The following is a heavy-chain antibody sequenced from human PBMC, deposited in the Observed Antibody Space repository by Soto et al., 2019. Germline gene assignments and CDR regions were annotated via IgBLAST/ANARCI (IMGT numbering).Heavy chain of an antibody. J-gene: IGHJ3*02. CDR1: GFTFSSYS. D-gene: IGHD7-27*01. Sequence: GGSLRLSCAASGFTFSSYSMNWVRQAPAKGLEWVSSISSSSSYIYYADSVKGRFTISRDNAKNSLYLQMNSLRAEDTAVYYCASLTGDDAFDIWGQGTMVTVSS. V-gene: IGHV3-21*01. CDR3: ASLTGDDAFDI. CDR2: ISSSSSYI.